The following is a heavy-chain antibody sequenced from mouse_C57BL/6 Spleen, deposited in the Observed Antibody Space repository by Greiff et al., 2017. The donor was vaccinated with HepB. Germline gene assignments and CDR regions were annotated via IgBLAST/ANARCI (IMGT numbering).Heavy chain of an antibody. J-gene: IGHJ1*03. CDR1: GYSITSGYY. CDR3: ARGGLGRDGYVDV. V-gene: IGHV3-6*01. D-gene: IGHD4-1*01. Sequence: ESGPGLVKPSQSLSLTCSVTGYSITSGYYWNWIRQFPGNKLEWMGYISYDGSNNYNPSLKNRISITRDTSKNQFFLKLNSVTTEDTATYYCARGGLGRDGYVDVWGTGTTVTVSS. CDR2: ISYDGSN.